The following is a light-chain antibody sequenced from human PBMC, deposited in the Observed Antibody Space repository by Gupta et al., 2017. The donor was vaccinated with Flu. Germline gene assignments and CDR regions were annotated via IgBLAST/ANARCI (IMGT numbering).Light chain of an antibody. Sequence: VMTQSPLSLSVTLGQPASLSCRSSQSLIYSDGNTYLTWLHQRPGQSPRRLIYKIFNRDSGVTDRFSGSGSDTDCTWKISRVEAEDVGLYYCMQATHWPTFGQGSKLEIK. J-gene: IGKJ2*01. CDR2: KIF. CDR3: MQATHWPT. V-gene: IGKV2-30*01. CDR1: QSLIYSDGNTY.